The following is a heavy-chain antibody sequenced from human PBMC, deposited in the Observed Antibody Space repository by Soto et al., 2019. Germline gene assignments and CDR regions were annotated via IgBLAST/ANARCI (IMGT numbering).Heavy chain of an antibody. CDR3: AQCLLGVNYYYGMDV. D-gene: IGHD3-16*01. V-gene: IGHV1-69*12. CDR2: IIPIFGTA. J-gene: IGHJ6*02. CDR1: GGTFSSYA. Sequence: QVQLVQSGAEVKKPGSSVKVSCKASGGTFSSYAINWVRQAPGQGLEWMGGIIPIFGTADYAQKFQGRVTLTADQSTSTAYMELSSLRSEDTAVYYCAQCLLGVNYYYGMDVWGQGTTVTVSS.